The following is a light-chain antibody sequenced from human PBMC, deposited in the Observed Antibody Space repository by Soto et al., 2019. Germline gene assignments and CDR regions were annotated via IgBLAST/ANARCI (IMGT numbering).Light chain of an antibody. Sequence: DIQMTQSPSSLSASVGDRVTITCRASQTITSDLNWYQQRPGKAPKLLIYAASNLQSGVPSRFSGSGSGTDFTFIISSLQPEDSATYYCQQTYSTPGWTFGQETKVEIK. CDR3: QQTYSTPGWT. CDR1: QTITSD. V-gene: IGKV1-39*01. CDR2: AAS. J-gene: IGKJ1*01.